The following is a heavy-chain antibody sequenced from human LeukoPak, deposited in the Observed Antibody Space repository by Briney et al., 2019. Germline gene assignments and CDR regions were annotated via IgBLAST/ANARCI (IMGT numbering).Heavy chain of an antibody. Sequence: SGGSLRLSCAASGFTVSSNYMSWVRQAPGKGLEWVSAIYTGGSTYYAGSVKGRFTISRDNSKNTLYLQINSLRAEDTAVYYCARNLYYYDSSGYYYYWGQGTLVTVSS. J-gene: IGHJ4*02. CDR2: IYTGGST. CDR1: GFTVSSNY. CDR3: ARNLYYYDSSGYYYY. V-gene: IGHV3-66*01. D-gene: IGHD3-22*01.